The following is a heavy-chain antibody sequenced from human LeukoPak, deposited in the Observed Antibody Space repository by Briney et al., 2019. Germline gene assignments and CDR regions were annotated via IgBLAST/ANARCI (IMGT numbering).Heavy chain of an antibody. CDR2: IIPIFGTA. V-gene: IGHV1-69*13. CDR3: ARRGCSSTRCSYYYYYMDV. CDR1: GGTFSSYA. J-gene: IGHJ6*03. D-gene: IGHD2-2*01. Sequence: SVKVSCKASGGTFSSYAISWVRQAPGQGLEWMGGIIPIFGTANYAQKFQGRVTITADESTSTAYMELSSLRSEDTAVYYCARRGCSSTRCSYYYYYMDVWGKGTTVTVSS.